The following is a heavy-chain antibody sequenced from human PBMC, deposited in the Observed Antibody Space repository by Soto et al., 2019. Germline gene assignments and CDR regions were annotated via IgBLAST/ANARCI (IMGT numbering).Heavy chain of an antibody. J-gene: IGHJ6*02. CDR1: GFTFSSYG. D-gene: IGHD2-15*01. CDR2: ISYDGSNK. CDR3: ARDPLVVVVAARGYYYGMDV. V-gene: IGHV3-30*19. Sequence: GGSLRLSCAASGFTFSSYGMHWVRQAPGKGLEWVAVISYDGSNKYYADSVKGRFTISRDNSKNTLYLQMNSLRAEDTAVYYCARDPLVVVVAARGYYYGMDVWGQGTTVTVSS.